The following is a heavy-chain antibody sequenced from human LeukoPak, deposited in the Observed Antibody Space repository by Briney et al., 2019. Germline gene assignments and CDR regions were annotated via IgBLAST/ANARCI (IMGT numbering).Heavy chain of an antibody. CDR3: TRAPPGRDGYSEY. Sequence: GGSLRLSCAASGFIFSNFGMHWVRQAPGRGLEWVAVIWHDGSDKYYADSVKGRFSISRDNSKNTLYLQVNSLRVEDTAVYYCTRAPPGRDGYSEYWGQGTVVTVST. CDR1: GFIFSNFG. J-gene: IGHJ4*02. CDR2: IWHDGSDK. V-gene: IGHV3-33*01. D-gene: IGHD5-24*01.